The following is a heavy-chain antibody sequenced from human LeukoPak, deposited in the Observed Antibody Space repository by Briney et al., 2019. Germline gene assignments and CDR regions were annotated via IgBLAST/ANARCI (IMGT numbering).Heavy chain of an antibody. J-gene: IGHJ4*02. V-gene: IGHV3-53*01. CDR2: IYSGGRA. CDR3: AKDRGSYSDFDY. D-gene: IGHD1-26*01. CDR1: GFTVSSNY. Sequence: GGSLRLSCAASGFTVSSNYMSWVRQAPGKGLEWVSVIYSGGRAYYADSVKGRFTISRDNSKNSLYLQMNSLRAEDTAVYYCAKDRGSYSDFDYWGQGTLVTVSS.